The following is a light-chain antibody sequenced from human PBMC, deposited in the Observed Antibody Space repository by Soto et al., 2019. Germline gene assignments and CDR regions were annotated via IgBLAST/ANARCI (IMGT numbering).Light chain of an antibody. Sequence: DIQMAQSPTSLSASVGDRVAITCRASQSINTNLNWYQQKPGKAPHLLIYAASTLQSGVPSRFSGSASGTDFTLTISGLQPEDSATYYCQQGYTMPVTFGGGTKVE. V-gene: IGKV1-39*01. CDR1: QSINTN. CDR2: AAS. J-gene: IGKJ4*01. CDR3: QQGYTMPVT.